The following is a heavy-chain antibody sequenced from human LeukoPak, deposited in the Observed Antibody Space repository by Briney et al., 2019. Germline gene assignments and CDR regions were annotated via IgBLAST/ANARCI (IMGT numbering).Heavy chain of an antibody. V-gene: IGHV3-30*04. CDR1: GFTFSSYA. J-gene: IGHJ3*02. D-gene: IGHD6-13*01. Sequence: QPGGSLRLSCAASGFTFSSYAMHWVHQAPGKGLEWVAVISYDGSNKYYADSVKGRFTISRDNSKNTLYLQMNSLRAEDTAVYYCANSQEYSSSPGHDAFDIWGQGTMVTVSS. CDR2: ISYDGSNK. CDR3: ANSQEYSSSPGHDAFDI.